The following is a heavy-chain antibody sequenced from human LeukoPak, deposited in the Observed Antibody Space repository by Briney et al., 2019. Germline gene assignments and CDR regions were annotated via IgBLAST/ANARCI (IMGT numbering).Heavy chain of an antibody. J-gene: IGHJ4*02. V-gene: IGHV3-23*01. D-gene: IGHD3-10*01. CDR3: AKGGYYGSGSYLFDY. Sequence: PGGSLRLSCAASGFTFSSYSMNWVRQAPGKGLEWVSAISGSGGSTYYADSVKGRFTISRDNSKNTLYLQMNSLRAEDTAVYYCAKGGYYGSGSYLFDYWGQGTLVTVSS. CDR2: ISGSGGST. CDR1: GFTFSSYS.